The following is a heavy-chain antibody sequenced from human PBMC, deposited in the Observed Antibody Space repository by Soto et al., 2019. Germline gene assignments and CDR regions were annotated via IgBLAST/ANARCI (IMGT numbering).Heavy chain of an antibody. V-gene: IGHV1-8*01. D-gene: IGHD3-3*01. J-gene: IGHJ4*02. Sequence: QVQLVQSGAEVKKPGASVKVSCKASGYTFTSYDINWVRQATGQGLEWMGWMNPNSGNTGYAQKFQGRVTMTRNTSISTAYMELSSLRSEDTAVYYCARVSNDFWRVIEPPDYWGQGTLVTVSS. CDR2: MNPNSGNT. CDR3: ARVSNDFWRVIEPPDY. CDR1: GYTFTSYD.